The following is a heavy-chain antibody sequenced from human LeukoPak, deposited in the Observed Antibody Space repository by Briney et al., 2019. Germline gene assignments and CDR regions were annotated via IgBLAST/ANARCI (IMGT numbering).Heavy chain of an antibody. CDR3: ATVTIGRHYAY. J-gene: IGHJ4*02. CDR1: GFTFSSCG. D-gene: IGHD3-16*01. Sequence: GGSLRLSCAASGFTFSSCGFNWVRQAPGKGLEWVSSFGPTGTDRYYADSVRGRFTISRDNAKNSMYLQMDSLRDEDTAVYYCATVTIGRHYAYWGQGTLLTVSS. V-gene: IGHV3-21*01. CDR2: FGPTGTDR.